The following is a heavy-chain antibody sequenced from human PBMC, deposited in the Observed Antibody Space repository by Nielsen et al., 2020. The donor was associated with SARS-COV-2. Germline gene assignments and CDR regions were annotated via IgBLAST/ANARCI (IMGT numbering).Heavy chain of an antibody. V-gene: IGHV1-3*01. J-gene: IGHJ6*03. Sequence: ASVKVSCKASGYTFTSYAMHWVRQAPGQRLEWMGWINAGNGNTKYSQKFQGRVTITRDTSASTAYMELSSLRSEDTAVYYCARDLVVGATTWYYMDVWGNGTTVTVSS. CDR1: GYTFTSYA. CDR2: INAGNGNT. D-gene: IGHD1-26*01. CDR3: ARDLVVGATTWYYMDV.